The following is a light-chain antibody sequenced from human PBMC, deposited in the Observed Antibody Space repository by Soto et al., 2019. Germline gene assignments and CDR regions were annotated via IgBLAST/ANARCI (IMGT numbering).Light chain of an antibody. CDR1: QSISSY. Sequence: EIVLTQSPATLSLSPGERATLSCRASQSISSYLAWYQQKPGQAPRLLIYDASNRATGIPARFSVSGSGTDFTLTISSLEPEDFAVYYCQQRDNWPPTWTFGQGTKVGIK. V-gene: IGKV3-11*01. CDR3: QQRDNWPPTWT. CDR2: DAS. J-gene: IGKJ1*01.